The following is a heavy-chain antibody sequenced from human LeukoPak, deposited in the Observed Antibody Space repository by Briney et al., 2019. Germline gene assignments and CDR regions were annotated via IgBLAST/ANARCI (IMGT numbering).Heavy chain of an antibody. J-gene: IGHJ6*04. CDR3: ARTPYSGSSLQYYHLDA. V-gene: IGHV3-30*02. D-gene: IGHD1-26*01. CDR1: GFSLSTYG. CDR2: IRFDGTSK. Sequence: PGESLRLSCAASGFSLSTYGIHWVRQTPGGGPEWLTYIRFDGTSKYYATSVKGRFSISRDNSANTAYLHMSSLRPEDMALYYCARTPYSGSSLQYYHLDAWGKGTTVTVSS.